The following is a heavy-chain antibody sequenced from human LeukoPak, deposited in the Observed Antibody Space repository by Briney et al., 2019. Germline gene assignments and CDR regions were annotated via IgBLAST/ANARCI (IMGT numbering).Heavy chain of an antibody. V-gene: IGHV3-21*01. CDR2: ISSSSSYI. J-gene: IGHJ4*02. CDR1: GFTFSSYS. Sequence: SGGSLRLSCAASGFTFSSYSMNWVRQAPGKGLEWVSSISSSSSYIYYADSVKGRFTISRDNAKNSLYLQMNSLRAEDTAVYYCARDFPVGTVTTWGQGTLVTVSS. CDR3: ARDFPVGTVTT. D-gene: IGHD4-17*01.